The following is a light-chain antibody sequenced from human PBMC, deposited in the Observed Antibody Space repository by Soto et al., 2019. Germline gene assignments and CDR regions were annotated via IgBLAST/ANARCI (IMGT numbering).Light chain of an antibody. CDR1: RSVSSSY. J-gene: IGKJ1*01. V-gene: IGKV3-20*01. Sequence: ENVLTLSPGPLPLSTGERPTLSCRDSRSVSSSYLAWYQQKPGQAPRLLIYGVSSRATGIPDRFSGSGSGTDFTLTISRLEPEDFAVYYCQQYGSSPWTFGQGTKV. CDR3: QQYGSSPWT. CDR2: GVS.